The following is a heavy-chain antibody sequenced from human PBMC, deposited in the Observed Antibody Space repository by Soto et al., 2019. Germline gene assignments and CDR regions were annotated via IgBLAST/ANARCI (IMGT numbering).Heavy chain of an antibody. Sequence: GGSLRLSCAASGFIFSSYGMHWVRQAPGKGLEWVAVISYDGSNKYYADSVKGRFTISRDNSKNTLYLQMNSLRAEDTAVYYCAKDVGSGSYYFDYWGQGTLVTVSS. D-gene: IGHD3-10*01. V-gene: IGHV3-30*18. CDR1: GFIFSSYG. CDR2: ISYDGSNK. CDR3: AKDVGSGSYYFDY. J-gene: IGHJ4*02.